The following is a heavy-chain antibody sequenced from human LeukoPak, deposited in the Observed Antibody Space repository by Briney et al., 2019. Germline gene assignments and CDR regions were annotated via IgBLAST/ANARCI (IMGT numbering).Heavy chain of an antibody. D-gene: IGHD3-9*01. J-gene: IGHJ4*02. CDR1: GFTFDDYA. V-gene: IGHV3-49*04. CDR2: IRSEAFGATT. CDR3: TRDIRVDILTGYNPAFDY. Sequence: PGGSLRLSCTTSGFTFDDYAMSWVRQAPGKGLEWVGFIRSEAFGATTDYAASVKGRFIISRDDSKTTAYLQMNSLKTEDTALYYCTRDIRVDILTGYNPAFDYWGQGTLVTVSS.